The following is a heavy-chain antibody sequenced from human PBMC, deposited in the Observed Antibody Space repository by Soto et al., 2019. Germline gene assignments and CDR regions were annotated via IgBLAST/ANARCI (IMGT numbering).Heavy chain of an antibody. D-gene: IGHD6-13*01. V-gene: IGHV4-30-2*01. CDR2: IYHSGST. J-gene: IGHJ2*01. Sequence: SETLSLTCVVSGGSISIGGYSWSWIRQPPGKGLEWIGYIYHSGSTYYNPSLKSRVTISVDRSKNQFSLKLSSVTAADTAVYYCARAGGSSWSRYFDLWGRGTLVTVSS. CDR1: GGSISIGGYS. CDR3: ARAGGSSWSRYFDL.